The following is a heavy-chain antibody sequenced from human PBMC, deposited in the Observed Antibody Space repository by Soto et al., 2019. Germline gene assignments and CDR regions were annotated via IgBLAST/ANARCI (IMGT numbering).Heavy chain of an antibody. CDR2: ISSSSSYI. D-gene: IGHD2-15*01. CDR1: GFTFSSYS. Sequence: EVQLVESGGGLVKPGGSLRLSCAASGFTFSSYSMNWVRQAPGKGLEWVSSISSSSSYIYYADSVKGRFTISRDNAKNSLYLQMNSLRAEDTAVYYCVPTRVVALPLFDYWGQGTLVTVSS. CDR3: VPTRVVALPLFDY. V-gene: IGHV3-21*01. J-gene: IGHJ4*02.